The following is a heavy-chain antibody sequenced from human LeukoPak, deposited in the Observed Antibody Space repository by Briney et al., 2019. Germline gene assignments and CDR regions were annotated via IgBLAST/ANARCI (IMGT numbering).Heavy chain of an antibody. J-gene: IGHJ6*03. CDR1: GFTFNSYE. Sequence: PGGSLRLSCAASGFTFNSYEMNWVRQPPGKGLEWIGSIHYSGNTYYSPSLKSRVTVSVDTSKNQFSLKLSSVTAADTAVYYCARLNDYYYHYMDVWGKGTTVTVSS. CDR3: ARLNDYYYHYMDV. CDR2: IHYSGNT. V-gene: IGHV4-39*01.